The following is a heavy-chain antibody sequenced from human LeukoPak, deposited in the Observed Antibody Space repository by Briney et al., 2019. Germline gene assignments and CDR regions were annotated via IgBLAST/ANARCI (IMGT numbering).Heavy chain of an antibody. CDR1: GGSFSGYY. CDR3: ARGRRYSSSPIDY. J-gene: IGHJ4*02. V-gene: IGHV4-34*01. D-gene: IGHD6-6*01. CDR2: INHSGST. Sequence: SETLSLTCAVYGGSFSGYYWSWIRQPPGKGLEWIGEINHSGSTNYNPPLKSRVTISVDTSKNQFSLKLSSVTAADTAVYYCARGRRYSSSPIDYWGQGTLVTVSS.